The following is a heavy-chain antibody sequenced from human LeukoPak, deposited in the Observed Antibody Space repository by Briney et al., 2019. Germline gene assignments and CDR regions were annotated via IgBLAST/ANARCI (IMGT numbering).Heavy chain of an antibody. CDR2: ISSSSSTI. CDR3: ARERRRDYYDSCGYYYGY. Sequence: GGSLRLSCAASGFTFSSYSMNWVRQAPGKGLEWVSYISSSSSTIYYADSVKGRFTISRDNAKNSLYLQMNSLRDEDTAVYYCARERRRDYYDSCGYYYGYWGQGTLVTVSS. J-gene: IGHJ4*02. D-gene: IGHD3-22*01. CDR1: GFTFSSYS. V-gene: IGHV3-48*02.